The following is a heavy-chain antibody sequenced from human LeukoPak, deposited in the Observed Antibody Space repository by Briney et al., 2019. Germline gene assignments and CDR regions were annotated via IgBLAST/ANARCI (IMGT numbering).Heavy chain of an antibody. CDR3: ARGPDYGGPL. D-gene: IGHD4-23*01. CDR1: GFTFTNYW. J-gene: IGHJ4*02. Sequence: GGSLRLSCVASGFTFTNYWMHWVRQAPGKGLVWVARMNSDASSTSYADSVKGRFTISRDNAKKTLYLQMNGLRADDTAVYYCARGPDYGGPLRGQGTLVTVSP. V-gene: IGHV3-74*01. CDR2: MNSDASST.